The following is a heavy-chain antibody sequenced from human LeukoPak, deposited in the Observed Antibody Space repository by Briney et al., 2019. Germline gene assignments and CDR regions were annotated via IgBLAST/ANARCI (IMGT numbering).Heavy chain of an antibody. J-gene: IGHJ4*02. V-gene: IGHV4-31*03. CDR1: GGSISSGGYS. D-gene: IGHD6-19*01. Sequence: SETLSLTCTVSGGSISSGGYSWSWIRQHPGKGLEWIGYIYYSGSTYYNPSLKSRVTISVDRSKNQFSLKLSSVTAADTAVYYCARGIAVAGYFDCWGQGTLVTVSS. CDR2: IYYSGST. CDR3: ARGIAVAGYFDC.